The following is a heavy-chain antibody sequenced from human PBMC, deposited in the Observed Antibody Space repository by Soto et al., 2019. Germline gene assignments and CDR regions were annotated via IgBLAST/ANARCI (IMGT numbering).Heavy chain of an antibody. CDR1: GFTFSSYW. V-gene: IGHV3-74*01. CDR3: ARGRGWSRLDY. J-gene: IGHJ4*02. Sequence: EVQLVESGGGLVQPGGSLRLSCAASGFTFSSYWMYWVRQAPGKGLVWVSRTNSDGSDTSYADSVKGRFTISRDNAKNTMYLQMNSLRAEDTAVYDCARGRGWSRLDYWGPGTLVTVSS. CDR2: TNSDGSDT. D-gene: IGHD6-19*01.